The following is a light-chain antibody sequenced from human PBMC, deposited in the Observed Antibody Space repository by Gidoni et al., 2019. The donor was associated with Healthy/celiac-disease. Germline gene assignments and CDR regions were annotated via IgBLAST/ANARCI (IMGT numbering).Light chain of an antibody. CDR3: QQYYSTPPT. J-gene: IGKJ3*01. CDR1: QSVLYSSNNKNY. V-gene: IGKV4-1*01. Sequence: DSVMTQSPDSLAVSLGERATINCKPSQSVLYSSNNKNYLAWYQQKPGQPPKLLIYWAATRESGVPDRFSGSGSGKDFTLTISSLQAEDVAVYYCQQYYSTPPTFGPGTKVDIK. CDR2: WAA.